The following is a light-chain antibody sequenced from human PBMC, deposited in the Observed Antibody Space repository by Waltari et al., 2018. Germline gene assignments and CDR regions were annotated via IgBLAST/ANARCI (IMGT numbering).Light chain of an antibody. CDR3: QQSHTMMYT. J-gene: IGKJ2*01. V-gene: IGKV1-39*01. Sequence: DIQLTQSPSSLSAYVGDRVPITCRASQNIDTFLNWYQQRPGKAPKVLIYGASSLQSGVPSRFSGSGSGTHFTLTISSLQPDDFATYFCQQSHTMMYTFGQGTKLEIK. CDR1: QNIDTF. CDR2: GAS.